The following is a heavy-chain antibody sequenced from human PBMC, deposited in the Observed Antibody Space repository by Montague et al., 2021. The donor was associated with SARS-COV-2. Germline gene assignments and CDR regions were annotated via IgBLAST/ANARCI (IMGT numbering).Heavy chain of an antibody. CDR3: ARVGSSGWYAPGYFDY. CDR1: GGSISSNSYY. CDR2: ISYSGST. Sequence: SETLSLTCTVSGGSISSNSYYWAWIRQPPGKGLEWFGSISYSGSTYYNPSLKGRVTISVDTSKHQFSLRLSSVTAADTAVYYCARVGSSGWYAPGYFDYWGQGTLVTVSS. D-gene: IGHD6-19*01. V-gene: IGHV4-39*01. J-gene: IGHJ4*02.